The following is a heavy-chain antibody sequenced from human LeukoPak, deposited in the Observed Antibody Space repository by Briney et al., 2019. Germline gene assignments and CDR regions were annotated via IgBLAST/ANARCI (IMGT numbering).Heavy chain of an antibody. J-gene: IGHJ4*02. CDR2: IKEDGSEK. Sequence: GGSLRLSCAASGFTFNDYGMNWVRQAPGQGLEWVASIKEDGSEKHYVDSVKGRFTISRDNGKNSLYLQMNSLRAEDTAVYYCARDSGWWRFDFWGQGTLVTVSS. CDR1: GFTFNDYG. D-gene: IGHD6-13*01. CDR3: ARDSGWWRFDF. V-gene: IGHV3-7*03.